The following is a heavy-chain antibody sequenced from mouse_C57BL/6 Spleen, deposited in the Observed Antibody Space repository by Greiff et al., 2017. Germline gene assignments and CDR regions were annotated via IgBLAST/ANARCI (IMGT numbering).Heavy chain of an antibody. CDR1: GFTFSDYY. CDR3: AREGGSYWYFDV. CDR2: INYDGSST. Sequence: EVKLVESEGGSVQPGSSMKLSCTASGFTFSDYYMAWVRQVPEKGLEWVANINYDGSSTYYLDSLKSRFIISRDNAKNILYLQMSSLKSEDTATYYCAREGGSYWYFDVWGTGTTVTVSS. D-gene: IGHD1-1*01. V-gene: IGHV5-16*01. J-gene: IGHJ1*03.